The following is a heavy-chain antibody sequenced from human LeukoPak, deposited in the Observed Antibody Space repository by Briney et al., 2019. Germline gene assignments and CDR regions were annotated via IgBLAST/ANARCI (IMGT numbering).Heavy chain of an antibody. V-gene: IGHV3-7*01. D-gene: IGHD1-1*01. J-gene: IGHJ4*02. CDR2: IKYDGSEK. CDR3: ARDYNYAFDN. CDR1: GFTFSDYW. Sequence: GGSLRLSCAASGFTFSDYWMTWVRQAPGKGLEWVANIKYDGSEKYYVDSLKGRFTISGDNAKSSLYLQMNSLRVEDTAVYYCARDYNYAFDNWGQGTLVTVSS.